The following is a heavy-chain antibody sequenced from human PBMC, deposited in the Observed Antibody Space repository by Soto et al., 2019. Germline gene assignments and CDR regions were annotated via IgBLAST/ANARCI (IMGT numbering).Heavy chain of an antibody. CDR1: GYTLPSCY. CDR2: INPSGGIT. V-gene: IGHV1-46*01. J-gene: IGHJ6*02. D-gene: IGHD2-2*01. Sequence: ASVRVSCKASGYTLPSCYLHWVRQAPGEGPEWMGIINPSGGITNDAQKFQDRVTMTSDTSTSTVYMELSSLRSEDTAVYYCARGISTTRYYYYYGMDVWGQGTTVTVSS. CDR3: ARGISTTRYYYYYGMDV.